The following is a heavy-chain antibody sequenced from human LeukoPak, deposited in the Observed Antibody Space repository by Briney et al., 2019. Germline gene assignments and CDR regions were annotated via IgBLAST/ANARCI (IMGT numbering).Heavy chain of an antibody. CDR1: RYTFTSYD. CDR2: MNPNSGNT. Sequence: RASVKVSCKASRYTFTSYDINWVRQATGQGLEWMGWMNPNSGNTGYAQKFQGRVTITRNTSISTAYMELSSLRSEDTAVYYCARGPYDFWSGYYDSDYYYYYMDVWGKGTTVTVSS. J-gene: IGHJ6*03. D-gene: IGHD3-3*01. CDR3: ARGPYDFWSGYYDSDYYYYYMDV. V-gene: IGHV1-8*03.